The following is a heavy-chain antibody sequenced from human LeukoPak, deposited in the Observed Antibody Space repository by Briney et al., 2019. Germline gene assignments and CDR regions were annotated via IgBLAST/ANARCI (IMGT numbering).Heavy chain of an antibody. CDR2: IKSKTDGGTT. V-gene: IGHV3-15*07. CDR1: GFTFSNAW. CDR3: STTYYYDSSEGY. Sequence: GGSLRLSCAASGFTFSNAWMNWVRQAPGKGLEWVGRIKSKTDGGTTDYAAPVKGRFTISRDDSKNTLYPQMNSLKTEDTAVYYCSTTYYYDSSEGYWGQGTLVTVSS. J-gene: IGHJ4*02. D-gene: IGHD3-22*01.